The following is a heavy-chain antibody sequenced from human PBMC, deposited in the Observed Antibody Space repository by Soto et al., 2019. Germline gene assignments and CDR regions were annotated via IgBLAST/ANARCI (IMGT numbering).Heavy chain of an antibody. D-gene: IGHD7-27*01. CDR1: GGYISGYA. J-gene: IGHJ4*02. V-gene: IGHV4-59*01. CDR2: IYYRGTT. Sequence: PWETLSLTCTVSGGYISGYAWNWIRQPPDTGQQWIAYIYYRGTTNYNPSLKSRVTISVDTSKNEFSLKLSSVTAADTAVYYCARASGVLDQWGQGSLVTVTS. CDR3: ARASGVLDQ.